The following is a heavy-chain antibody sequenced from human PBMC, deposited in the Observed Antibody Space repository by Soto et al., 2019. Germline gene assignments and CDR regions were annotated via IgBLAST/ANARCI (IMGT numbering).Heavy chain of an antibody. CDR2: NFPNSGAT. CDR3: ARGRSLKWNWFDR. D-gene: IGHD2-15*01. Sequence: ASVKVSCKASGYVFTGFYLHWVRQAPGQGLEWMGWNFPNSGATNYAQKFQGRVTLTRDTSLSTGYMDLTRLTSDDTAVYYCARGRSLKWNWFDRWGQGTLVTVSS. CDR1: GYVFTGFY. J-gene: IGHJ5*02. V-gene: IGHV1-2*02.